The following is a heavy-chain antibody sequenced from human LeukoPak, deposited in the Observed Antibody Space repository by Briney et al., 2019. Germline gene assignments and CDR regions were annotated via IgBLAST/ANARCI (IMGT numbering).Heavy chain of an antibody. Sequence: SETLSLTCTVSGGXISSYYCSWIRQPAGKGLEWIGRIYTSGGTNYNPSLKTRVTMSVDTSKNQVSLKLSSVTAADTAMYYCARAAEYSSGWYLFDYWGQGIMVTVSA. J-gene: IGHJ4*02. CDR2: IYTSGGT. D-gene: IGHD6-19*01. CDR3: ARAAEYSSGWYLFDY. V-gene: IGHV4-4*07. CDR1: GGXISSYY.